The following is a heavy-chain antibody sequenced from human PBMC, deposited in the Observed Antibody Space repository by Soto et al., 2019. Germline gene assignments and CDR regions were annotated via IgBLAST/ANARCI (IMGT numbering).Heavy chain of an antibody. CDR1: GYTFTSYD. CDR3: ARVEGATGTTDWFDP. CDR2: MNPNSGNT. Sequence: ASVKVSCKASGYTFTSYDINWVRQATGQGLEWMGWMNPNSGNTGYAQKFQGRVTMTRNTSISTAYMELSSLRSEDTAVYYCARVEGATGTTDWFDPWGQGTLVTVSS. V-gene: IGHV1-8*01. J-gene: IGHJ5*02. D-gene: IGHD1-1*01.